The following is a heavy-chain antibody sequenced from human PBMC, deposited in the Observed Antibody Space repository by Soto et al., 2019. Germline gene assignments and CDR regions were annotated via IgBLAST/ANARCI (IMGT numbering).Heavy chain of an antibody. J-gene: IGHJ6*02. Sequence: EVQLLESGGGLVQPGGSLRLSCAASGFTFSSYAMSWVRQAPGKGLEWVSAISGSGGSTYYADSVKGRFTISRDISKNTLYLQMNSVRAEDTAVYYCARSLVPAAKYYYGMDVWGQGTTVTVSS. D-gene: IGHD2-2*01. CDR3: ARSLVPAAKYYYGMDV. CDR2: ISGSGGST. V-gene: IGHV3-23*01. CDR1: GFTFSSYA.